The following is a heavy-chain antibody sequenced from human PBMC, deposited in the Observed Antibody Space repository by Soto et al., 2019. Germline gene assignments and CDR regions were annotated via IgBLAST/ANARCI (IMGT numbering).Heavy chain of an antibody. CDR1: GGTFSSYA. CDR3: ARTLGLMGNWYFDL. V-gene: IGHV1-69*13. J-gene: IGHJ2*01. Sequence: VASVKVSCKAAGGTFSSYAISWVRQAPGQGLEWMGGIIPIFGTANYAQKFQGRVTITADESTSTAYMELSSLRSEDTAVYYCARTLGLMGNWYFDLWGRGTLVTVSS. CDR2: IIPIFGTA. D-gene: IGHD2-8*01.